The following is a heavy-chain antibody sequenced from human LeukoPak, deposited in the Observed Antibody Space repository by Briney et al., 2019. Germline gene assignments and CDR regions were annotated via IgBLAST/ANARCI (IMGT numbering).Heavy chain of an antibody. J-gene: IGHJ4*02. V-gene: IGHV4-59*01. Sequence: PSETLSLTCAVYGGSFSGYYWSWIGQPPGKGLKWIGYIYYSGSTNYNPSLKSRVTISVYTSKNQFSLKLSSVTAADTAVYYCARDVLRFGELFTPDWGQGTLVTVSS. CDR1: GGSFSGYY. CDR2: IYYSGST. D-gene: IGHD3-10*01. CDR3: ARDVLRFGELFTPD.